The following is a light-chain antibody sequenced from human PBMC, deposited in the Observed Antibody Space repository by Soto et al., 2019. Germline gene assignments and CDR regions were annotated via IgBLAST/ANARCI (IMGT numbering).Light chain of an antibody. CDR2: EVS. V-gene: IGLV2-8*01. CDR1: SSDVGAYNF. J-gene: IGLJ1*01. CDR3: SSFAGISTV. Sequence: QSALTQPPSASGSPGQSVTISCTGTSSDVGAYNFVSWYQQHPGKAPKLMMYEVSNRPSGVPDRFSGSKSGNTASLTVSGLQAEDEADYYCSSFAGISTVFGTGTKLTVL.